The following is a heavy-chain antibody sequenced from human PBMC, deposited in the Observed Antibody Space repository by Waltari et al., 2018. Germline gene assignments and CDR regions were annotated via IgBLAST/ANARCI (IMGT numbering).Heavy chain of an antibody. CDR2: ISSSSSYI. D-gene: IGHD6-19*01. CDR3: ARAGGSIAEAGYYFDY. J-gene: IGHJ4*02. Sequence: EVQLVESGGGLVKPGGSLRLSCAASGFTFSSHSMNWVRQAPGKGLEWVSSISSSSSYINYADSVKGRFTISRDNAKNSLYLQMNSLRAEDTAVYYCARAGGSIAEAGYYFDYWGRGTLVTVSS. CDR1: GFTFSSHS. V-gene: IGHV3-21*01.